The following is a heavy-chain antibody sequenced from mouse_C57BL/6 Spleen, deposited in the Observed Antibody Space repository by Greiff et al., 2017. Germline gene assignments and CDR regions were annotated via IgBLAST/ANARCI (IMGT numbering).Heavy chain of an antibody. CDR1: GYSFTSYY. CDR2: IYPGSGNT. CDR3: ARSGAYAMDY. J-gene: IGHJ4*01. V-gene: IGHV1-66*01. Sequence: QVQLQQSGPELVKPGASVKISCKASGYSFTSYYIHWVKQRPGQGLEWIGWIYPGSGNTKYNEKFKGKATLTADTSSSTAYMQLSSLTSEDSAVYYCARSGAYAMDYWGQGTSVTVSS.